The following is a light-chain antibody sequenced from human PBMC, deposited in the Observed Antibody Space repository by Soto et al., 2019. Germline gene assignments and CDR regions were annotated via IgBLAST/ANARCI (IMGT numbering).Light chain of an antibody. Sequence: EVVLTQSPATLSLSPGERATLSCRASQSVGSYLAWYQQKPGQAPRLLIYDASNRATGIPARFSGSGSGTDFTLTISSLEPEDFSVYYCHQRSNWPRTFGPGTKLDI. CDR3: HQRSNWPRT. CDR2: DAS. J-gene: IGKJ3*01. CDR1: QSVGSY. V-gene: IGKV3-11*01.